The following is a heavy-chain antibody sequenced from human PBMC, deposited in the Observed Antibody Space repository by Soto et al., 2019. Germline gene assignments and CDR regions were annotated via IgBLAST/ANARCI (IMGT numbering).Heavy chain of an antibody. CDR1: GGTFSSYS. J-gene: IGHJ6*02. V-gene: IGHV1-69*13. D-gene: IGHD3-9*01. Sequence: SVKVSCKASGGTFSSYSISWVRQAPGQGLEWMGAIIPIFGTANYAQKFQGRVTITADESTSTAYVELSSLRSEDTAVYYCAREGFSYDKGYYYYYGMDGWGQGATVTVSS. CDR3: AREGFSYDKGYYYYYGMDG. CDR2: IIPIFGTA.